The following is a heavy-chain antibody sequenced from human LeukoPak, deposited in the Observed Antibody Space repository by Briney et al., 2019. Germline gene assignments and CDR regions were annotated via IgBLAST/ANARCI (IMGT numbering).Heavy chain of an antibody. V-gene: IGHV1-3*01. Sequence: ASVKVSCKASGYTFTSYAMHWVRQAPGQRLEWMGWINAGNGNTKYSQKFQGRVTITRDTSASTAYMELSSLRSEDTAVYYCARHLYRITMVRGVILPGNYWGQGTLVTVSS. D-gene: IGHD3-10*01. J-gene: IGHJ4*02. CDR3: ARHLYRITMVRGVILPGNY. CDR2: INAGNGNT. CDR1: GYTFTSYA.